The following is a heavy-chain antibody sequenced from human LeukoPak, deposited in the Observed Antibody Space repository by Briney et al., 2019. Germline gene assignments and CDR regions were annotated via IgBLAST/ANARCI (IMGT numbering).Heavy chain of an antibody. D-gene: IGHD3-22*01. CDR3: ARDFLQFDSSEKYYEDTFDV. CDR1: GYTFTSYG. J-gene: IGHJ3*01. CDR2: ISAYTGNT. V-gene: IGHV1-18*01. Sequence: ASVKVSCKASGYTFTSYGISWVRQAPGQGLEWMGWISAYTGNTNYAQKLQGRVTMTTDASTTTASMELRSLRSDDTAVYYCARDFLQFDSSEKYYEDTFDVWGQGTMVTVSS.